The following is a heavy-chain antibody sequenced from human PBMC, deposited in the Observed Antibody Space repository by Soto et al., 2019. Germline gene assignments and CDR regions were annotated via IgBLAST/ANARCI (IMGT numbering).Heavy chain of an antibody. D-gene: IGHD3-10*01. CDR3: ARDAGIGSGGYKAYDFDF. CDR1: GFTFRSYA. J-gene: IGHJ4*02. CDR2: VSGSGDTT. V-gene: IGHV3-23*01. Sequence: GGSLRLSCAASGFTFRSYAMTWVRQAPGKGLEWVSGVSGSGDTTFYADSVKGRFTISRDNSKNTLFLQMNSLRAEDTALYYCARDAGIGSGGYKAYDFDFWGQGTLVTVSS.